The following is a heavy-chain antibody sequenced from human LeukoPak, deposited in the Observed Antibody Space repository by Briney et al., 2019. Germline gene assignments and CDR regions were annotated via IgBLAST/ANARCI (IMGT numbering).Heavy chain of an antibody. D-gene: IGHD4-17*01. V-gene: IGHV3-21*01. Sequence: GGSLRLSCAASGFTFSSYSMNWVRQAPGKGLEWVSSISSSSSYIYYADSVKGRFTISRGNAKNSLYLQMNSLRAEDTAVYYCASYSYGDYVLDYWGQGTLVTVSS. CDR2: ISSSSSYI. J-gene: IGHJ4*02. CDR3: ASYSYGDYVLDY. CDR1: GFTFSSYS.